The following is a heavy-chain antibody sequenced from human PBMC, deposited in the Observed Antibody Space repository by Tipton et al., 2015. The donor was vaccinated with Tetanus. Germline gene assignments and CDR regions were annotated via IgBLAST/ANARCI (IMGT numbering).Heavy chain of an antibody. CDR1: GFAFSTYS. J-gene: IGHJ4*02. Sequence: SLRLSCAASGFAFSTYSMNWVRQAPGKGLEWLSYISSSSTTIYYADSVKGRFTISRDNAKNSLYLQMNSLSDEDTAVYYCAGPYGDYGYWGQGTLVTVSS. CDR2: ISSSSTTI. V-gene: IGHV3-48*02. D-gene: IGHD4-17*01. CDR3: AGPYGDYGY.